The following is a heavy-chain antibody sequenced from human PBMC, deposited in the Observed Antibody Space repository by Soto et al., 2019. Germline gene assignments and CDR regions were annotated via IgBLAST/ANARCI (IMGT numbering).Heavy chain of an antibody. D-gene: IGHD3-10*01. Sequence: SETLSLTCSVSVSAIMNYCCHLFRQLPVKGLEWIGYVYTPDYTRYNSSLKSRVTISVDTSKSQFSLRLNSVTAADTAVYYCASSAGHPGDLFYYNATEVWGKGTTVNVS. CDR3: ASSAGHPGDLFYYNATEV. CDR2: VYTPDYT. J-gene: IGHJ6*04. CDR1: VSAIMNYC. V-gene: IGHV4-4*08.